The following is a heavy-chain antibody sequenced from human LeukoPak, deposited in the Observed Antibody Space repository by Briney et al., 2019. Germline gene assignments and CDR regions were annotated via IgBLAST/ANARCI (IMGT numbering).Heavy chain of an antibody. D-gene: IGHD2-15*01. J-gene: IGHJ6*03. CDR1: GYTFTSYD. CDR3: ARALRGVVAASRYYYMDV. CDR2: MNPNSGNT. V-gene: IGHV1-8*03. Sequence: GASVKVSCKASGYTFTSYDINWVRQATGQGLEWMGWMNPNSGNTGYAQKFQGRVTITRNTSISTAYMELSSLRSEDTAVYYCARALRGVVAASRYYYMDVWGKGTTVTVSS.